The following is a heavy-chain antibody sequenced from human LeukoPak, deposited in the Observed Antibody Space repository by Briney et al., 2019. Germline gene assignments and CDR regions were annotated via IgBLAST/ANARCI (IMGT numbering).Heavy chain of an antibody. CDR1: GGTFGSDT. D-gene: IGHD5-24*01. CDR3: ARGSHLEMATMD. V-gene: IGHV1-8*02. J-gene: IGHJ4*02. CDR2: MNPNSGNT. Sequence: ASVKVSCKASGGTFGSDTISWVRQAPGQGLEWMGWMNPNSGNTGYAQKFQGRVTMTRNTSISTAYMELSSLRSEDTAVYYCARGSHLEMATMDWGQGTLVTVSS.